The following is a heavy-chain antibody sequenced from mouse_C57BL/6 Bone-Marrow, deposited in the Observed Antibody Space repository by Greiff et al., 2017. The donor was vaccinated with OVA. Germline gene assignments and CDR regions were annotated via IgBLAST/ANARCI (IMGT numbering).Heavy chain of an antibody. CDR3: AREAPDYFDY. V-gene: IGHV3-6*01. Sequence: ESGPGLVKPSQSLSLTCSVTGYSITSGYYWNWIRQFPGNKLEWMGYISYDGSNNYNPSLKNRISITRDTSKNQFFLKLNSVTTEDTATYYCAREAPDYFDYWGQGTTLTVSS. CDR1: GYSITSGYY. J-gene: IGHJ2*01. CDR2: ISYDGSN.